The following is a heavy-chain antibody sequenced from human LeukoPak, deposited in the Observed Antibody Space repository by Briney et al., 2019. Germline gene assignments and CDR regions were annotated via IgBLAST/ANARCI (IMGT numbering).Heavy chain of an antibody. CDR1: GFTFSHYA. J-gene: IGHJ4*02. V-gene: IGHV3-23*01. D-gene: IGHD1-26*01. Sequence: GGSLRLSCAASGFTFSHYAMSWVRQAPGKGLEWVSGISGSGLDTYYGDSVKGRFTISRDSSRNTLYLQMNHVRVEDTAMYYCARQKQSHGNFDYWGQGTLVTVSS. CDR2: ISGSGLDT. CDR3: ARQKQSHGNFDY.